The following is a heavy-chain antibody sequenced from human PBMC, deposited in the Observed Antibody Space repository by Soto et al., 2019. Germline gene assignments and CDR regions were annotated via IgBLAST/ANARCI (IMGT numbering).Heavy chain of an antibody. V-gene: IGHV3-7*04. Sequence: EVQLVESGGGLVQRGGSLRVSCGVSGFTFTNYRMTWVRRAPGRGLEWVANINQDGSKKYYVDSVKGRFTISRDNARNSLYLQMDRLRAEDTAVYYCSRDYGDYYYGLDVWGQGTTVTVSS. D-gene: IGHD4-17*01. CDR1: GFTFTNYR. CDR2: INQDGSKK. CDR3: SRDYGDYYYGLDV. J-gene: IGHJ6*02.